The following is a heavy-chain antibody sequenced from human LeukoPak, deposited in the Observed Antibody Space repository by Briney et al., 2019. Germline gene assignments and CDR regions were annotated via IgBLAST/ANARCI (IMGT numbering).Heavy chain of an antibody. D-gene: IGHD2-15*01. J-gene: IGHJ5*02. V-gene: IGHV3-23*01. CDR2: ISGSGGST. Sequence: PGGSLRLSCAASGFTFSSYAMSWVRQAPGKGLEWVSAISGSGGSTYYADSVKGRFTISRDNSKNTLYLQMSSLRAEDTAVYYCAKDFIVVVVAATNNWFDPWGQGSLVTVSS. CDR3: AKDFIVVVVAATNNWFDP. CDR1: GFTFSSYA.